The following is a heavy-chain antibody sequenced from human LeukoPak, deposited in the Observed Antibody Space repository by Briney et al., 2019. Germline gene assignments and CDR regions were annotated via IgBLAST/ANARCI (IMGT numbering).Heavy chain of an antibody. Sequence: GGSLRLSCVASGFTVSSNYMSWVRQAPGKGLEWVSSINSDSRRTYYAGSVKGRFTISRDNSKNTLSLQMNNLRADDTAVYYCAKVNWGSATCADAWGQGTLVTVSS. CDR3: AKVNWGSATCADA. D-gene: IGHD2-2*01. CDR2: INSDSRRT. J-gene: IGHJ4*02. V-gene: IGHV3-23*01. CDR1: GFTVSSNY.